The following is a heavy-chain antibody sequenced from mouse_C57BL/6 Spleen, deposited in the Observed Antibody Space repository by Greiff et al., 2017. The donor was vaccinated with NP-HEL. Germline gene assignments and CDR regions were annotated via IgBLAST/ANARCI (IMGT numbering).Heavy chain of an antibody. V-gene: IGHV1-9*01. CDR1: GYTFTRYW. CDR3: GRVISTVVDDEMDD. D-gene: IGHD1-1*01. Sequence: QVQLQQSGAELMKPGASVKLSCKATGYTFTRYWLDWVKQRPGHGLAWIGEIFPGSGSTNYNEKFKGKATFTADTSSNTAYMQLSSLTTEDSAIDYCGRVISTVVDDEMDDGGKGTTVTVS. CDR2: IFPGSGST. J-gene: IGHJ4*01.